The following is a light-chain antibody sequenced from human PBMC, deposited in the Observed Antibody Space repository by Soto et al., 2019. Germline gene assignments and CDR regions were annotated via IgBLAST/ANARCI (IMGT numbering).Light chain of an antibody. CDR1: SSDIGAYHY. CDR3: NSYTNSDTVI. V-gene: IGLV2-14*01. Sequence: QSALTQAASVSGSPGQSITISYTGTSSDIGAYHYVSWYQQRPGKAPKVLIYAVNNRPSGISDRFSGSKSGNTASLTISGLQAEDAAVYYCNSYTNSDTVIFGAGTKLTV. CDR2: AVN. J-gene: IGLJ2*01.